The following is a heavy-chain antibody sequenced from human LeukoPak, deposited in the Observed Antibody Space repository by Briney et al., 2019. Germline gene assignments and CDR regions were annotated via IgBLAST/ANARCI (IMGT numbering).Heavy chain of an antibody. CDR3: ARDQRYCSSSSCPWEPFDY. CDR1: GFTFSSYA. V-gene: IGHV3-23*01. Sequence: GGSLRLSCAASGFTFSSYAMSWVRQAPGKGLEWVSAISGSGGSTYYADSVKGRFTISRDNAKNSLYLQMNSLRAEDTAVYYCARDQRYCSSSSCPWEPFDYWGQGTLVTVSS. CDR2: ISGSGGST. J-gene: IGHJ4*02. D-gene: IGHD2-2*01.